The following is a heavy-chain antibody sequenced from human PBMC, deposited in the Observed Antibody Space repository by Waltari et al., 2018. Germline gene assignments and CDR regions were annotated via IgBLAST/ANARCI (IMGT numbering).Heavy chain of an antibody. V-gene: IGHV3-7*01. CDR1: GFTFSSYW. D-gene: IGHD6-6*01. Sequence: EVQLVESGGGLVQPGGSLRLSCAASGFTFSSYWISWVRQAPGKGLEWVANIKQDGSEKYYVDSVKGRFTISRDNAKNSLYLQMNSLRAEDTAVYYCARDRYSSSYFDYWGQGTLVTVSS. CDR2: IKQDGSEK. CDR3: ARDRYSSSYFDY. J-gene: IGHJ4*02.